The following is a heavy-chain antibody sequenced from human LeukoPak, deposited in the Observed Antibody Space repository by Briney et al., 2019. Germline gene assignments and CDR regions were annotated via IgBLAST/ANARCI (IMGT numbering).Heavy chain of an antibody. J-gene: IGHJ4*02. CDR1: GFTFSSYA. CDR2: ISGSGGST. Sequence: QPGGSLRLSCAASGFTFSSYAMSRVRQAPGKGLEWVSAISGSGGSTYYADSVKGRFTISRDNSKSTLYLQMNSLRAEDTAVYYCAKLGSVVVVLGDDYWGQGTLVTVSS. CDR3: AKLGSVVVVLGDDY. D-gene: IGHD1-26*01. V-gene: IGHV3-23*01.